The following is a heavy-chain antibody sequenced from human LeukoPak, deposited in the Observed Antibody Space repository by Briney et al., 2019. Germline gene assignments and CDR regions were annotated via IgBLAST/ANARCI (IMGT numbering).Heavy chain of an antibody. V-gene: IGHV4-59*08. CDR2: IYYSGST. CDR1: GGSISSYY. CDR3: ARLNRYCSSTSCSDY. Sequence: SETLSLICTGSGGSISSYYWSWIRQPPGKGLEWIGYIYYSGSTNYNPSLKSRVTISVDTSKNQFSLKLSSVTAADTAVYYCARLNRYCSSTSCSDYWGQGTLVTVSS. J-gene: IGHJ4*02. D-gene: IGHD2-2*01.